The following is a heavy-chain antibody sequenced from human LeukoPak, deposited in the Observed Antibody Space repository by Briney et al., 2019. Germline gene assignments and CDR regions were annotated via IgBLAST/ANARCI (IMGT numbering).Heavy chain of an antibody. V-gene: IGHV3-66*01. CDR2: IYRGDGT. D-gene: IGHD5-24*01. CDR3: ARDIGGTVEVATMNY. CDR1: GFTFSSYA. J-gene: IGHJ4*02. Sequence: GGSLRLSCAASGFTFSSYAMSWVRQAPGKGLEWVSVIYRGDGTYYADSVKGRFTISRDNSRNTVYLQMNSLRAEDTAVYYCARDIGGTVEVATMNYWGRGTLVTVSS.